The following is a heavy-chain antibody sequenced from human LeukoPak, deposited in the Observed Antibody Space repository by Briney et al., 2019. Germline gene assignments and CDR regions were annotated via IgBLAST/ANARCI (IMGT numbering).Heavy chain of an antibody. J-gene: IGHJ4*02. CDR3: VRREGPSSGWGDHDY. CDR2: IGGSGDKT. D-gene: IGHD6-19*01. CDR1: GFTFNRNA. Sequence: PGGSLRLSCAASGFTFNRNAISWVRQAPGKGLKWVSTIGGSGDKTFYADSVKGRFTISRDNSKNMLHLQMSSLTGEDTALYYCVRREGPSSGWGDHDYWGQGALVTVSS. V-gene: IGHV3-23*01.